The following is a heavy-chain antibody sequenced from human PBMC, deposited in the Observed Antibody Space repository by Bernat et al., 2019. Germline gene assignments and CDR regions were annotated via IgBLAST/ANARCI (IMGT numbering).Heavy chain of an antibody. D-gene: IGHD3-3*01. CDR3: AASFLAPGGFDI. CDR2: IRSKTAGGTI. CDR1: EFTFTNAW. J-gene: IGHJ3*02. V-gene: IGHV3-15*01. Sequence: EVHLEESGGGLVEPGGSLTLSCAASEFTFTNAWLGWVRQAPGKGLEWLGRIRSKTAGGTIDYTPPVESRFTLSGDESKNTVYLQMNGLKTEDTAAYYCAASFLAPGGFDIWGQGTMVTVSP.